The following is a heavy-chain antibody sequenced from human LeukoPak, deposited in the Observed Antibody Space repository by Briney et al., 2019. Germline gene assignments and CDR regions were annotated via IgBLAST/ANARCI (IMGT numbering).Heavy chain of an antibody. V-gene: IGHV1-69*04. CDR2: IIPILGIA. J-gene: IGHJ4*02. Sequence: SVKVSCKASGGIFSSYAISWVRQAPGQGLEWMGRIIPILGIANYAQKFQGRVTVTADESTSTAYMDLSSLRSEDTAVYYCARDLPPYYFDYWGQGTLVTVSS. CDR1: GGIFSSYA. CDR3: ARDLPPYYFDY.